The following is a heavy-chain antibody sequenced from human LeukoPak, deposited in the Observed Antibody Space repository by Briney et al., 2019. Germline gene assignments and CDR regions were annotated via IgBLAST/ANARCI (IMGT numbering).Heavy chain of an antibody. CDR1: GGSFSGYY. CDR3: ASCRLVINAFDI. CDR2: INHSGST. V-gene: IGHV4-34*01. D-gene: IGHD3-22*01. J-gene: IGHJ3*02. Sequence: PSETLSLTCAVYGGSFSGYYWGWIRQPPGKGLEWIGEINHSGSTNYNPSLKSRVTISVDTSKNQFSLKLSSVTAADTAVYYCASCRLVINAFDIWGQGTMVTVSS.